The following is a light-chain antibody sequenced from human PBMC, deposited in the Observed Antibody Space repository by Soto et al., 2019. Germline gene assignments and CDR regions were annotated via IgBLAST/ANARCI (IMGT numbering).Light chain of an antibody. V-gene: IGLV2-14*01. CDR3: SSYTTSNPLV. CDR2: EVS. Sequence: QSVLTQPASVSGSPGQSITISCTGTSSDVGAYTYVFWYQQHPGKAPKLMIFEVSDRTSGVSDRFSGSKSGHTASLTISGLQGEDEADSYCSSYTTSNPLVFGGGTKLPVL. J-gene: IGLJ2*01. CDR1: SSDVGAYTY.